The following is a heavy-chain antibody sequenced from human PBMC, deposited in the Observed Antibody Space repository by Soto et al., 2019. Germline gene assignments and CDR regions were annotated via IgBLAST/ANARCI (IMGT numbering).Heavy chain of an antibody. CDR2: IYPGGGT. V-gene: IGHV3-66*01. J-gene: IGHJ4*02. D-gene: IGHD2-2*02. CDR3: ARESYMDY. CDR1: GFTVGTNF. Sequence: EVQLVESGGGLVQPGGSLRLSCAASGFTVGTNFMNWVRQAPGRGLEWVSVIYPGGGTYYADSVKGRFAVSRDTSKNTLYLQMNSLRVVDTAVYYCARESYMDYWGQGTQVTVSS.